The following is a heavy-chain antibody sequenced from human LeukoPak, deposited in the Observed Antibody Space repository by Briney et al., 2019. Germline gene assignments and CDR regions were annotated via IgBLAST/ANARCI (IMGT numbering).Heavy chain of an antibody. CDR2: FDPEDGET. J-gene: IGHJ4*02. CDR3: ATNRGSSWYYYFDY. V-gene: IGHV1-24*01. CDR1: GYTLTELS. Sequence: GASVKVSCKVSGYTLTELSMHWVRQAPGKGLEWMGGFDPEDGETIYAQKFQGRVTMAEDTSTDTAYMELSSLGSEDTAVYYCATNRGSSWYYYFDYWGQGTLVTVSS. D-gene: IGHD6-13*01.